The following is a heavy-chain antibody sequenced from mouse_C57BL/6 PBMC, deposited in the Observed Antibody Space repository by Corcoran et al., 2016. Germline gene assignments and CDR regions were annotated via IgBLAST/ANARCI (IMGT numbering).Heavy chain of an antibody. J-gene: IGHJ2*01. V-gene: IGHV9-3*01. CDR2: INTYSGVP. CDR3: ARFDYDPDY. CDR1: GYTFTTYG. Sequence: QIQLVQSGPELKKPGETVKISCKASGYTFTTYGMSWVKQAPGKGLKWMGWINTYSGVPTYADDFKGRFAFSLETSASTAYLQINNLKNEDTATYFCARFDYDPDYWGQGTTLTVSS. D-gene: IGHD2-4*01.